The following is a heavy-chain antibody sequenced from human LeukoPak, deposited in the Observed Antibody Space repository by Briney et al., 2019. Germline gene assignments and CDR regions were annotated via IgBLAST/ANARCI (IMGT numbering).Heavy chain of an antibody. J-gene: IGHJ4*02. D-gene: IGHD1-1*01. CDR3: TRGGGNGYY. CDR2: IRSKAYGGTT. CDR1: GFTFSNAW. V-gene: IGHV3-49*04. Sequence: GGSLRLSCAASGFTFSNAWMSWVRQAPGKGLEWVGFIRSKAYGGTTEYAASVKGRFSISRDDSKSIAYLQMNSLKTEDTAVYYCTRGGGNGYYWGQGTLVTVSS.